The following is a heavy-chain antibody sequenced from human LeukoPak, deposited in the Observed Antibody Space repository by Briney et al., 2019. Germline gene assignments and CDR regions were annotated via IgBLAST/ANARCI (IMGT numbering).Heavy chain of an antibody. Sequence: GGSLRLSCAASGFTFSSYAMNWVRQAPGKGLEWVGRIKSKTDGGTTDYAAPVKGRFTISRDDSKNTLYLQMNSLKTEDTAVYYCAKDPTSVGGRHDWLLDSWGQGTLVTVSS. J-gene: IGHJ5*02. D-gene: IGHD3-9*01. CDR2: IKSKTDGGTT. CDR1: GFTFSSYA. V-gene: IGHV3-15*07. CDR3: AKDPTSVGGRHDWLLDS.